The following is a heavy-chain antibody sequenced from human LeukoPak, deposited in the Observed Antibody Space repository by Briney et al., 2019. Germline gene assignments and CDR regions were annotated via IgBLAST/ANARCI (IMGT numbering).Heavy chain of an antibody. CDR3: ARKLRDSGARDI. Sequence: SQTLSLTCAISVDAVSEYSAGSRWIRQSPSRGLEWLGSTYYRSKWYNDYALSVKSRITINPDTSKNQFSLHLNSLTPEDTALYYCARKLRDSGARDIWGQGTVVTVST. V-gene: IGHV6-1*01. J-gene: IGHJ3*02. D-gene: IGHD1-26*01. CDR2: TYYRSKWYN. CDR1: VDAVSEYSAG.